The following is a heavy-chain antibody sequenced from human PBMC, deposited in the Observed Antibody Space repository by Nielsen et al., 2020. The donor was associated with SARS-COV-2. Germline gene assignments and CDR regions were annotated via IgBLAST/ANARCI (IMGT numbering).Heavy chain of an antibody. CDR2: IYYSGST. D-gene: IGHD1-26*01. CDR1: GGSISSYY. Sequence: SETLSLTCTVSGGSISSYYWSWIRQPPGKGLEWIGYIYYSGSTNYNPSLKSRVNISVDTSKKQFSLKLSSVTAADTAVYYCARYVAGSSDYWGQGTLVTVSS. CDR3: ARYVAGSSDY. V-gene: IGHV4-59*12. J-gene: IGHJ4*02.